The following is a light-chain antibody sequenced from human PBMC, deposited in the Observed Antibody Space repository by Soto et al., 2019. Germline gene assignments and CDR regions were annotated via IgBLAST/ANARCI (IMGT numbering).Light chain of an antibody. CDR2: AAS. J-gene: IGKJ3*01. Sequence: DIQMTQSPSSLSASVGDRVTITCRASQGISNYLAWYQQKPGKVPKLLIYAASTLQSGVPSRFSGSGSGTDFTLTISSLQPEDVATYYCQTYNSALIFTFGPGTKVDIK. CDR3: QTYNSALIFT. CDR1: QGISNY. V-gene: IGKV1-27*01.